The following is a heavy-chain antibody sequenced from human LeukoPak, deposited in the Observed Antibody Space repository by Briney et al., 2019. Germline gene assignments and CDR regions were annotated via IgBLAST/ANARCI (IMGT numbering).Heavy chain of an antibody. D-gene: IGHD2-2*01. J-gene: IGHJ6*03. CDR3: AGSILGYCSSTSCYPMGYYYYYMDV. CDR1: GGTFSSYA. V-gene: IGHV1-69*05. CDR2: IIPIFGTA. Sequence: SVKVSCKASGGTFSSYAISWVRQAPGQGLEWMGGIIPIFGTANYAQKFQGRVTITTDESTSTAYMELSSLRSEDTAVNYCAGSILGYCSSTSCYPMGYYYYYMDVWGKGTTVTVPS.